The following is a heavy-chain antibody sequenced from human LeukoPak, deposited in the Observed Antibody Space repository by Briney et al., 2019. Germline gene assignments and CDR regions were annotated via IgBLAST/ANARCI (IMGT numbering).Heavy chain of an antibody. J-gene: IGHJ5*02. CDR1: GFTFSNYW. V-gene: IGHV3-53*01. D-gene: IGHD3-22*01. CDR3: ARDKHYYDSSGYSS. CDR2: IYSGGST. Sequence: GGSLRLSCAASGFTFSNYWMSWVRQAPGKGLEWVSVIYSGGSTYYADSVKGRFTISRDNSKNTLYLQMNSLRAEDTAVYYCARDKHYYDSSGYSSWGQGTLVTVSS.